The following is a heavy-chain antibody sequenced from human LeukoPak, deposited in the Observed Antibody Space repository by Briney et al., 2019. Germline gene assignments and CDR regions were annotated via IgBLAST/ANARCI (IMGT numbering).Heavy chain of an antibody. J-gene: IGHJ4*02. CDR1: GGSISSGGYY. D-gene: IGHD2-15*01. Sequence: PSETLSLTCTVSGGSISSGGYYWSWIRQHPGKGLEWIGHIYYSGSTYYNPSLKSRVTISVDTSKNQFSLKLSSVTAADTAVYYCARLYCSGGSCQIDYWGQGTLVTVSS. CDR2: IYYSGST. V-gene: IGHV4-31*03. CDR3: ARLYCSGGSCQIDY.